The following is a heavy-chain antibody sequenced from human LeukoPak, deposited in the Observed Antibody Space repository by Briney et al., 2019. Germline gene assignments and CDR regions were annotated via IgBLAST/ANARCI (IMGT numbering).Heavy chain of an antibody. CDR1: GGSISSYY. CDR2: IYYSGST. CDR3: AEGRGATVY. D-gene: IGHD1-26*01. Sequence: SETLSLTCTVSGGSISSYYWSWIRQPPGKGLEWIGYIYYSGSTNYNPPLKSRVTISVDTSKNQFSLKLSSVTAADTAVYYCAEGRGATVYWGQGTLVTVSS. V-gene: IGHV4-59*01. J-gene: IGHJ4*02.